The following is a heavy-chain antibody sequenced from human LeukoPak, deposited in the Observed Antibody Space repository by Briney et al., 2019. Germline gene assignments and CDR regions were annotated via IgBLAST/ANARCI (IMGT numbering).Heavy chain of an antibody. D-gene: IGHD5-12*01. CDR1: GFTFSSFW. Sequence: PGGSLRLSCAASGFTFSSFWMHWVRHGPEKGLVWVSRINNDGGSTNYADSVKGRFTISRDNAKNTLYLQMNSLRAEDTAVYYCVRDIHSAGYGDNWGQGTLVTVSS. CDR3: VRDIHSAGYGDN. CDR2: INNDGGST. J-gene: IGHJ4*02. V-gene: IGHV3-74*01.